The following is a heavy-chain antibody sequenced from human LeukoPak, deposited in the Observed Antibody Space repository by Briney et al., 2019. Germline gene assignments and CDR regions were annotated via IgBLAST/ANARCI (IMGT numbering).Heavy chain of an antibody. J-gene: IGHJ4*02. CDR3: ARFRAGKGVDY. D-gene: IGHD6-19*01. CDR2: INPNSGGT. CDR1: GCTFSSYA. V-gene: IGHV1-2*06. Sequence: ASVKVSCKASGCTFSSYAISWVRQAPGQGLEWMGRINPNSGGTNYVQKFQGRVTMTRDTSISTAYMELSRLRSDDTAVYYCARFRAGKGVDYWGQGTLVTVSS.